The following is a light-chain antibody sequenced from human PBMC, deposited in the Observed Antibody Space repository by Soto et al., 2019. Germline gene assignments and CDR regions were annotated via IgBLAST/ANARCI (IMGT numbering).Light chain of an antibody. CDR2: WAS. V-gene: IGKV4-1*01. CDR1: QSVLYSSNNKNY. Sequence: DLVLTPSPDSLSVSLGERATINCKSSQSVLYSSNNKNYLAWYQQKPGQPPKLLIYWASTRASGVPDRFSGSGSGTDFTLKISRVEAEDVGVYYCMQRIEFPFTFGQGTLLEIK. J-gene: IGKJ5*01. CDR3: MQRIEFPFT.